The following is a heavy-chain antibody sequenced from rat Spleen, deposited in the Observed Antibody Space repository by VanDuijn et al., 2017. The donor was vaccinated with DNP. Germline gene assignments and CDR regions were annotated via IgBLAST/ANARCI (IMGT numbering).Heavy chain of an antibody. Sequence: EVQLVKSGGGLVQPGRSMKLSCAASGFTFSDHNMAWVRQAPKKGLEWVATITYDGSSTYYRDSMKGRFTISRDNAKSTLYLQMNSLRSEDTATYFCVGRPPPTRGPFDYWGQGVPVTVSS. J-gene: IGHJ2*01. V-gene: IGHV5-7*01. CDR3: VGRPPPTRGPFDY. D-gene: IGHD1-4*01. CDR2: ITYDGSST. CDR1: GFTFSDHN.